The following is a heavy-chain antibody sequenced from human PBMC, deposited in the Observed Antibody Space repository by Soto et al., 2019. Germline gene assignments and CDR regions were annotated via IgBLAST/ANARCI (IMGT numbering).Heavy chain of an antibody. D-gene: IGHD3-3*01. CDR3: AKEKYDDASFDS. V-gene: IGHV3-30*18. CDR2: ISYDGSNK. Sequence: GGSLRLSCAAAGFPFSTYGMHWVRQAPGKGLEWVAAISYDGSNKYYGDSVKGRFIISGDNSKNTLYLQMNSLRAEDTAMYYCAKEKYDDASFDSWGQGTLVTVSS. J-gene: IGHJ4*01. CDR1: GFPFSTYG.